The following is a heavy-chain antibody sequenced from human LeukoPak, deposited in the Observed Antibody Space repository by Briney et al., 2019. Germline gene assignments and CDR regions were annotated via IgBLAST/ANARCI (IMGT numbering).Heavy chain of an antibody. Sequence: SETLSLTCTVSGGSISSYYWSWIRQPPGKGLEWIGYIYYSGSTNYNPSLESRVSMSMDASKNQFSLKLTSVTAADTAVYYCARLAFRGPVVADFDFWGQGMLVTVSS. CDR2: IYYSGST. V-gene: IGHV4-59*08. CDR3: ARLAFRGPVVADFDF. D-gene: IGHD2-15*01. CDR1: GGSISSYY. J-gene: IGHJ4*02.